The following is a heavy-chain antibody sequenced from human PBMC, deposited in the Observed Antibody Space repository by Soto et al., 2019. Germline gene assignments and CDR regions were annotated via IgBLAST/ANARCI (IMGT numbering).Heavy chain of an antibody. CDR3: VRTACVINNCSYRGVR. Sequence: QGQLVESGGGVVQPGRSLRLSCVASGFDFKTYGMHWVRQAPGKGLEWVAVIGFDGTNIHYSDSVRGRFSISRDNSEKTVALQMNSLRVEDTALYYCVRTACVINNCSYRGVRWGQGTLFTV. CDR1: GFDFKTYG. J-gene: IGHJ4*02. V-gene: IGHV3-33*01. CDR2: IGFDGTNI. D-gene: IGHD1-20*01.